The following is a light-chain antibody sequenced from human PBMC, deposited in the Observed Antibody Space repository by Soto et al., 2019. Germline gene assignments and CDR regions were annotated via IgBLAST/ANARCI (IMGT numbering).Light chain of an antibody. J-gene: IGLJ1*01. CDR2: GNS. Sequence: QSVLTQPPSVSGAPGQRVAISCTGSSSNIGAGYDVHWYQQLPGTAPKVVIYGNSHRPSGVPDRFSGSKSGTAAPLVITGLQAEDEADYYCQSNDSSLSGYVFGDGTKVTVL. CDR1: SSNIGAGYD. V-gene: IGLV1-40*01. CDR3: QSNDSSLSGYV.